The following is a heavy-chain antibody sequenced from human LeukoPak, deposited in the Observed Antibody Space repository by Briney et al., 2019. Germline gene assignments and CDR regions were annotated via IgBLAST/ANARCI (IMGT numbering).Heavy chain of an antibody. J-gene: IGHJ4*02. D-gene: IGHD4-23*01. V-gene: IGHV3-23*01. Sequence: GGSLRLSCAASGFTFSNYGMSWVRQAPGRGLEWVSAISGRDTNTYYAESVEGRFTISRDNSKNTLYLQMNSLRAEDTAAYYCAKRSDYGSNGNYFDSWGQGTPVTVSS. CDR3: AKRSDYGSNGNYFDS. CDR2: ISGRDTNT. CDR1: GFTFSNYG.